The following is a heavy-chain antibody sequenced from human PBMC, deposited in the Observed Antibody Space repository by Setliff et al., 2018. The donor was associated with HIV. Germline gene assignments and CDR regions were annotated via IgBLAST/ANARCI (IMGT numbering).Heavy chain of an antibody. CDR2: IYHTGST. J-gene: IGHJ6*03. V-gene: IGHV4-38-2*02. CDR1: GGSISSGYY. D-gene: IGHD3-3*01. Sequence: ASETLSLTCTVSGGSISSGYYWGWVRQPPGKGLEWIGSIYHTGSTYYNPSLKGRVTISVDTSKNQFSLTLNSVTAADTAVYYCARGSRQLTIFGVVFKTNYYFMDVWGKGTAVTVSS. CDR3: ARGSRQLTIFGVVFKTNYYFMDV.